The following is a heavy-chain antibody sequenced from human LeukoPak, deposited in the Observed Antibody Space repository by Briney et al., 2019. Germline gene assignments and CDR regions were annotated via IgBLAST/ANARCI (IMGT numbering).Heavy chain of an antibody. Sequence: GGSLRLSCAASAFSLNNDAMSWVRQAPGKGLEWVSSIGAIDDRTYYADSVKGRFTISRDSSKNMIFLQMDSLRADETAIYYCAKDRAYITSWYGCSTPWGQGTLVTVSS. D-gene: IGHD6-13*01. CDR3: AKDRAYITSWYGCSTP. CDR2: IGAIDDRT. CDR1: AFSLNNDA. V-gene: IGHV3-23*01. J-gene: IGHJ5*02.